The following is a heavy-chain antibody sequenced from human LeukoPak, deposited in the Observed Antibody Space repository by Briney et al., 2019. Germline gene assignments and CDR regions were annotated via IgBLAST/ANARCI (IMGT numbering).Heavy chain of an antibody. V-gene: IGHV4-34*01. CDR3: ARATEYYYYYYMDV. Sequence: SETLALTCAVYGGSFSGYYWSWLRQPPGKGLEWIGEINHSGSTNYNPSLKSRVTISVDTSKNQFSLKLSSVTAADTAVYYCARATEYYYYYYMDVWGKGTTVTVSS. CDR1: GGSFSGYY. J-gene: IGHJ6*03. CDR2: INHSGST.